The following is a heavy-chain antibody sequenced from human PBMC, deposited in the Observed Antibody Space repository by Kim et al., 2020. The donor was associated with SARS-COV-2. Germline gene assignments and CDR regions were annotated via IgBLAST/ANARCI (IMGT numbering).Heavy chain of an antibody. CDR3: AASPTPYSGYDVAY. V-gene: IGHV3-23*01. Sequence: GGSLRLSCAAFGFTFNTYAMTWVRQAPGKGLEWVSSISGSGVSTYYADSVKGRSTISRDNSKNTLYLQVNSLRAEDTAVYYCAASPTPYSGYDVAYWGQG. CDR2: ISGSGVST. D-gene: IGHD5-12*01. J-gene: IGHJ4*02. CDR1: GFTFNTYA.